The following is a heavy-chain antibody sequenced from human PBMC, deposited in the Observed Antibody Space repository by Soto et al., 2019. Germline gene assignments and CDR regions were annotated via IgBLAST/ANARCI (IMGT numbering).Heavy chain of an antibody. Sequence: EVQLVESGGGLVQPGESLRLSCVVSGLTISSYWMHWVRQAPGKGLVWVSRINGDGSRTNYADSVKGRFTISRDNAKNTLYLAVNTLRGEDTAVYYVAVSVAGPTAIDYWVQGTLVTVSS. CDR2: INGDGSRT. J-gene: IGHJ4*02. V-gene: IGHV3-74*01. CDR3: AVSVAGPTAIDY. D-gene: IGHD6-19*01. CDR1: GLTISSYW.